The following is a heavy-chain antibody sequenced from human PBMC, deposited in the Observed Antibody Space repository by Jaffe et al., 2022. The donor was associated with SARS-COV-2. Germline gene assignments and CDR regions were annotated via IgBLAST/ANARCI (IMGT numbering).Heavy chain of an antibody. Sequence: QVQLVESGGGVVQPGRSLRLSCAASGFTFSSYAMHWVRQAPGKGLEWVAVISYDGSNKYYADSVKGRFTISRDNSKNTLYLQMNSLRAEDTAVYYCARESGVSYAIWYGMDVWGQGTTVTVSS. J-gene: IGHJ6*02. CDR3: ARESGVSYAIWYGMDV. V-gene: IGHV3-30-3*01. CDR2: ISYDGSNK. CDR1: GFTFSSYA. D-gene: IGHD5-18*01.